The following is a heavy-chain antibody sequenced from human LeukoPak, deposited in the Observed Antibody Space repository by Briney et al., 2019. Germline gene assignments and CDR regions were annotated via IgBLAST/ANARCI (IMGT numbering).Heavy chain of an antibody. D-gene: IGHD1-1*01. Sequence: SETLSLTCAVYGGSFSSYYWSWIRQSPGKGLEGIAEINHRGDTNYTPSVKSRVTISVDTSKNPFSLKVTSLTAADTAVYYCARGPTISETGYFDYWGQGTLVTVSS. CDR2: INHRGDT. V-gene: IGHV4-34*01. J-gene: IGHJ4*03. CDR1: GGSFSSYY. CDR3: ARGPTISETGYFDY.